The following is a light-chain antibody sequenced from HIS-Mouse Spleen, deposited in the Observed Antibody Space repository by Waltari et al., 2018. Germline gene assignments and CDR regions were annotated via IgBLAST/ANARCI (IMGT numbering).Light chain of an antibody. J-gene: IGLJ1*01. CDR1: SSDVGGYNY. CDR2: DSS. CDR3: SSYTSSSTLV. Sequence: QSALTQPASVSGSPGQSITISCTGTSSDVGGYNYVSWYQQPPGKAPKLMIYDSSNRPAGVSNRFSGSKSGNTASLTISGLQAEDEADYYCSSYTSSSTLVFGTGTKVTVL. V-gene: IGLV2-14*03.